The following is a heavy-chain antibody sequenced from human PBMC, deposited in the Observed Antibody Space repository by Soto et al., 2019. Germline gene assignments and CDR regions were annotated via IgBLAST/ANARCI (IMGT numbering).Heavy chain of an antibody. CDR3: AKDQVSGPGDALDY. D-gene: IGHD4-17*01. J-gene: IGHJ4*02. Sequence: GGSLRLSCAASGFTFSSYATSWVRQAPGKGLEWVSAISGSGGSTYYADSVKGRFTISRDNSKNTLYLQMNSLRAEDTAVYYCAKDQVSGPGDALDYWGQGTLVTVSS. V-gene: IGHV3-23*01. CDR1: GFTFSSYA. CDR2: ISGSGGST.